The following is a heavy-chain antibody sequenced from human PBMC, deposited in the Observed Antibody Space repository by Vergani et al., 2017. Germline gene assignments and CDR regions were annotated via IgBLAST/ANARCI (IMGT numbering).Heavy chain of an antibody. D-gene: IGHD3-22*01. V-gene: IGHV3-9*01. CDR3: AKDKDSSGRYFNL. J-gene: IGHJ2*01. Sequence: EVQLLESGGGLVQPGGSLRLSCAASGFTFSSYAMSWVRQAPGKGLEWVSAISWNSGSIGYADSVKGRFTISRDNAKNSLYLQMNSLRAEGTALYYCAKDKDSSGRYFNLRGRGTLVTFSS. CDR1: GFTFSSYA. CDR2: ISWNSGSI.